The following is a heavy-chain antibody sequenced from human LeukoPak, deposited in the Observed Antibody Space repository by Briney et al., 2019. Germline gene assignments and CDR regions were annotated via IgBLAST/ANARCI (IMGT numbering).Heavy chain of an antibody. J-gene: IGHJ4*02. V-gene: IGHV3-23*01. CDR2: ISGSGGIT. D-gene: IGHD2-15*01. Sequence: GGSLRLSCAASGFTFSSYAMSWVRQAPGRGLEWVSAISGSGGITYYADSVKGRFTISRDNSKNTVRLQMNSLRAEDTAVYYCARGGYPQFSDYWGQGTLVTVSS. CDR3: ARGGYPQFSDY. CDR1: GFTFSSYA.